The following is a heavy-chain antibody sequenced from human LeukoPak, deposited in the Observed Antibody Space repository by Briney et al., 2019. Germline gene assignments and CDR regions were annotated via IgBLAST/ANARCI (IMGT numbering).Heavy chain of an antibody. CDR2: IYYSGST. CDR1: GGSISSYY. Sequence: SETLSLTCTVSGGSISSYYWSWIRQPPGKGLEWIGYIYYSGSTNYNPSLKSRVTISVDTSKNQFSLKLSSVTAADTAVYYCARDQADRYHYYGMDVWGQGTTVTVSS. V-gene: IGHV4-59*01. D-gene: IGHD6-19*01. J-gene: IGHJ6*02. CDR3: ARDQADRYHYYGMDV.